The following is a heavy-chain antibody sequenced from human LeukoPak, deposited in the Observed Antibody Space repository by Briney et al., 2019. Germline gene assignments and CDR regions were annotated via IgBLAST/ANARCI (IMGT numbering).Heavy chain of an antibody. V-gene: IGHV4-39*01. CDR2: IYYSGST. Sequence: SETLSLTCTVSGGSISSSSYYWGWIRQPPGKGLEWIGSIYYSGSTHYNPSLKSRVTISVDTSKNQFSLKLSAVTAADTAVYYCARHSLYYYDSSGYSPAFDIWGQGTMVTVSS. CDR1: GGSISSSSYY. CDR3: ARHSLYYYDSSGYSPAFDI. J-gene: IGHJ3*02. D-gene: IGHD3-22*01.